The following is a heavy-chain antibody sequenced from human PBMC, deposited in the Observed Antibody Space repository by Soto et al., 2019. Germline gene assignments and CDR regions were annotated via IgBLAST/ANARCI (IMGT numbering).Heavy chain of an antibody. CDR2: VSYDGGNK. CDR1: GFTFSSYA. Sequence: QVQLVESGGGVVQPGRSLRLSCAASGFTFSSYALHWVRQAPGKGLEWVAFVSYDGGNKYYADSVKGRFTISRDNSKNTLYLQMNSLRVEDTAVYYCARHELAARPEEYFFQEWGQGTLVTVSS. J-gene: IGHJ1*01. D-gene: IGHD6-6*01. CDR3: ARHELAARPEEYFFQE. V-gene: IGHV3-30*04.